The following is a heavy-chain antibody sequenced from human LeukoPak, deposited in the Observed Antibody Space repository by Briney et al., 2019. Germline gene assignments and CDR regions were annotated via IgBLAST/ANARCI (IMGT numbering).Heavy chain of an antibody. D-gene: IGHD1-26*01. J-gene: IGHJ5*02. CDR2: IYYSGST. V-gene: IGHV4-59*08. Sequence: PSETLSLTCTVSGGSISSYYWSWIRQPPGKGLEWIGYIYYSGSTNYNPSLKSRVTISVDTSKNQFSLKLSSVTAADTDVYYCARVQHSDWFDPWGQGTLVTVSS. CDR3: ARVQHSDWFDP. CDR1: GGSISSYY.